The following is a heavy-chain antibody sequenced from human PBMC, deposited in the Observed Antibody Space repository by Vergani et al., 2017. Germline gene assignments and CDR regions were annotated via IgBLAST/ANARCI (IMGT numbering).Heavy chain of an antibody. CDR3: AKDREMATITGY. D-gene: IGHD5-24*01. Sequence: QVQLVESGGGVVQPGRSLRLSCAASGFIFGNYAMHWVRQAPGKGLEWMALISYDGSNKYYADSVKGRFTISRDNSKNTLYLQMNSLRAEDTAVYYCAKDREMATITGYWGQGTLVTVSS. V-gene: IGHV3-30-3*01. CDR1: GFIFGNYA. J-gene: IGHJ4*02. CDR2: ISYDGSNK.